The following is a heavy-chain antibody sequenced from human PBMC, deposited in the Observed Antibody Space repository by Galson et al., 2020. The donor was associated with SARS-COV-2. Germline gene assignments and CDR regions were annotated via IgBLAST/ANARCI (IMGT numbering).Heavy chain of an antibody. D-gene: IGHD5-12*01. Sequence: GESLKISCAASGFTFSSYGMHWVRQAPGKGLEWVAVIWYDGSNKYYADSVKGRFTISRDNSKNTLYLQMNSLRAEDTAVYYCARDLRLDDAFDIWGQGTMVTVSS. CDR2: IWYDGSNK. CDR1: GFTFSSYG. V-gene: IGHV3-33*01. CDR3: ARDLRLDDAFDI. J-gene: IGHJ3*02.